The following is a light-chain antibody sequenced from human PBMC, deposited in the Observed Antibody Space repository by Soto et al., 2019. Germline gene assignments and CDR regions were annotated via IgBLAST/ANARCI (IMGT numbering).Light chain of an antibody. CDR1: QSLSSW. V-gene: IGKV1D-12*01. Sequence: DIQMTQSPSSVSASIGDRVTITCRASQSLSSWLTWYQQKPWKAPKLLIYAASNLQSGVPSRFSGSGSGTDFTLTISGLQPEDVATYYCQQAGSFPLTFGGGTKVEIK. CDR2: AAS. CDR3: QQAGSFPLT. J-gene: IGKJ4*01.